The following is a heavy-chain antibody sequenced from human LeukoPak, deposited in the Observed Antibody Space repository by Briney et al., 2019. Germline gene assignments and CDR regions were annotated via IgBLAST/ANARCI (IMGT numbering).Heavy chain of an antibody. D-gene: IGHD3-22*01. CDR2: ISAYNGNT. V-gene: IGHV1-18*01. J-gene: IGHJ4*02. CDR1: GYTFTSYG. Sequence: GASVTVSFTASGYTFTSYGISWVRQAPGQGLEWMGWISAYNGNTNYAQKLQGRVTMTTDTSTSTAYMELRSLRSDDTAVYYCARDQRYDSSGPFGLWGQGTLVTVSS. CDR3: ARDQRYDSSGPFGL.